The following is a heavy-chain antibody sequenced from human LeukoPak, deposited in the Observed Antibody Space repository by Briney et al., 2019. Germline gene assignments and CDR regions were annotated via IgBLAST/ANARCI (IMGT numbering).Heavy chain of an antibody. CDR1: GFTFSSYS. CDR3: ARDTYDSSGYYPNY. V-gene: IGHV3-66*01. D-gene: IGHD3-22*01. Sequence: PGGSLRLSCAASGFTFSSYSMSWVRQAPGKGLEWVSVIYSGGSTYYADSVKGRFTISRDNSKNTLYLQMNSLRAEDTAVYYCARDTYDSSGYYPNYWGQGTLVTVSS. J-gene: IGHJ4*02. CDR2: IYSGGST.